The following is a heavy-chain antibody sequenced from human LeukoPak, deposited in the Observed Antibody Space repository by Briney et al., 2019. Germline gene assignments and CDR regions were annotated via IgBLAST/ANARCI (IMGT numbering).Heavy chain of an antibody. J-gene: IGHJ4*02. CDR3: ARDNYYDSSGYYGTFDY. D-gene: IGHD3-22*01. CDR2: IYYSGST. V-gene: IGHV4-59*01. CDR1: GGSISSYY. Sequence: PSETLSLTCTVSGGSISSYYWSWIRQPPGKGLEWIGYIYYSGSTNYNPSLQSRVTISVDTSKNQFSLKLSSVTAADTAVYYCARDNYYDSSGYYGTFDYWGQGTLVTVSS.